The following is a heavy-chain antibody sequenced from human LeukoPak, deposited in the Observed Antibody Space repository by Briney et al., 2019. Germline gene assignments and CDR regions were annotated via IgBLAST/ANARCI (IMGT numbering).Heavy chain of an antibody. CDR2: INTDGSST. D-gene: IGHD2-2*02. V-gene: IGHV3-74*01. J-gene: IGHJ4*02. CDR1: GFTFSSYW. Sequence: GGSLRLSCAASGFTFSSYWMHWVRQAPGKGLVWVSRINTDGSSTSYADSVKGRSTISRDNAKNTLYLQMNSLRAEDTAVYYCARASRMGCSSTSCYSPFDYWGQGTLVTVSS. CDR3: ARASRMGCSSTSCYSPFDY.